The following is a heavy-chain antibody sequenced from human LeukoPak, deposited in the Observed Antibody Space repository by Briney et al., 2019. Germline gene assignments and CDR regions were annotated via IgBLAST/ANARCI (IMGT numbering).Heavy chain of an antibody. Sequence: SETLSLTCAVYGGSFSGYYWSWIRQPPGKGLEWIGEINHSGSTNYNPSLKSRVTISVDTSKNQFSLKLSSVTAADTAVYYCARGPTDYGSGSYEFDYWGQGTLVTVSS. CDR3: ARGPTDYGSGSYEFDY. CDR2: INHSGST. CDR1: GGSFSGYY. D-gene: IGHD3-10*01. V-gene: IGHV4-34*01. J-gene: IGHJ4*02.